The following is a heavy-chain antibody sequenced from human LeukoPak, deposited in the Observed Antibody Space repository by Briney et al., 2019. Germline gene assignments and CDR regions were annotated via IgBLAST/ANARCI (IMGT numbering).Heavy chain of an antibody. CDR1: GGSFSGYY. CDR2: INHSGST. D-gene: IGHD3-10*01. J-gene: IGHJ4*02. CDR3: ARVRGSGSYYNVNLDY. V-gene: IGHV4-34*01. Sequence: PETLSLTCAVYGGSFSGYYWSWIRQPPGKGLEWIGEINHSGSTNYNPSLKSRVTISVDTSKNQFSLKLSSVTAADTAVYYCARVRGSGSYYNVNLDYWGQGTLVTVSS.